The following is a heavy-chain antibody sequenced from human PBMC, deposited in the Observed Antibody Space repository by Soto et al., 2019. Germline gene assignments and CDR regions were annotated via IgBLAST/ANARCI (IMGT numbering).Heavy chain of an antibody. J-gene: IGHJ5*02. Sequence: QVQLVQSGAEVKKPGASVKVSCKASGYTFTSYGISWVRQAPGQGLEWMGWISAYNGNTNYAQKLQGRVTMTTDTSTSTAYMELRSLRSDDTAVHYCAREVVVVPAAISYWFDPWGQGTLVTVSS. CDR2: ISAYNGNT. CDR3: AREVVVVPAAISYWFDP. D-gene: IGHD2-2*01. CDR1: GYTFTSYG. V-gene: IGHV1-18*01.